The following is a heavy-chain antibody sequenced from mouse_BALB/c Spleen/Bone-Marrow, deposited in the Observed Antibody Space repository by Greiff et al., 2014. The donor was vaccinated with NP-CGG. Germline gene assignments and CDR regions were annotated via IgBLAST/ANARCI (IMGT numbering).Heavy chain of an antibody. V-gene: IGHV14-1*02. J-gene: IGHJ4*01. CDR3: ARCNGDEYYARDY. Sequence: EVQVVESGAELVRPGALVKLSCKASGFNIKDYYMHWVKQRPEQGLEWIGWIDPENGNTIYDPKFQGKASITADTSSNTAYLQLSSLTSEDTAVYYGARCNGDEYYARDYGGQGPSAPFPS. CDR1: GFNIKDYY. D-gene: IGHD4-1*01. CDR2: IDPENGNT.